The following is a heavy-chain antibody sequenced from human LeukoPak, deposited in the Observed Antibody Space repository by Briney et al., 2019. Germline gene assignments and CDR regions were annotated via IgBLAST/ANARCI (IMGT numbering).Heavy chain of an antibody. Sequence: GGPLRLSCAASGFTFSSYAMSWVRQAPGKGLEWVSAISGSGGSTYYADSVKGRFTISRDNSKNTLYLQMNSLRAEDTAVYYCAKVKSRGIVVVIPTLFDYWGQGTLVTVSS. V-gene: IGHV3-23*01. CDR2: ISGSGGST. D-gene: IGHD3-22*01. CDR3: AKVKSRGIVVVIPTLFDY. J-gene: IGHJ4*02. CDR1: GFTFSSYA.